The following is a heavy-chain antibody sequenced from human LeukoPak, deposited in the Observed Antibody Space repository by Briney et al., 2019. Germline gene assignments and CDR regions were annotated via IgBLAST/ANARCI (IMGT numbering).Heavy chain of an antibody. CDR2: ISGSGGGK. Sequence: AGYLRLSSAASVFTFYTFDMLWVPQAPGQGREGVSAISGSGGGKYYTDSVKGSLTISRDKTKNTLYLQMNSLKAEDASACYCARVRRGHDAFSIWGQGTRVTVSS. CDR1: VFTFYTFD. D-gene: IGHD3-10*01. V-gene: IGHV3-23*01. J-gene: IGHJ3*02. CDR3: ARVRRGHDAFSI.